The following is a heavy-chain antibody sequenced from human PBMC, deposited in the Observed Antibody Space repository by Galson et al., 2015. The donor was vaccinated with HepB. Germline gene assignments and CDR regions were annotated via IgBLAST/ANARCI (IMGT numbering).Heavy chain of an antibody. Sequence: SVKVSCKASGYTFTSYGISWVRQAPGQGLEWMGWFSAYNGNTNYAQKLQGRVTMTTDTSTSTAYMELGSLRSYDTAVYYCASAGNYYDSSGYYVAPRPVDYWGQGTLVTVSS. J-gene: IGHJ4*02. D-gene: IGHD3-22*01. CDR1: GYTFTSYG. CDR3: ASAGNYYDSSGYYVAPRPVDY. V-gene: IGHV1-18*04. CDR2: FSAYNGNT.